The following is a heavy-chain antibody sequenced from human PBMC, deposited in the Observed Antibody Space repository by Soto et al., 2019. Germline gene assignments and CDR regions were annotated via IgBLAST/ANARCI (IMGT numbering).Heavy chain of an antibody. CDR2: INPNSGGT. CDR1: GYTFSGYY. J-gene: IGHJ4*02. Sequence: ASVKVSCKASGYTFSGYYMHRVRQAPGQGLEWMGWINPNSGGTNYAQKFQGRVTMTRDTSISTAYMELSRLRSDDTAVYYCVWLGDYYFDYWGQGTLVTVSS. CDR3: VWLGDYYFDY. V-gene: IGHV1-2*02. D-gene: IGHD3-10*01.